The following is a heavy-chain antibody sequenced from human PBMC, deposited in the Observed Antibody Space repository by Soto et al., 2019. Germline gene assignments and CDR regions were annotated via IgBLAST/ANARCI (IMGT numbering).Heavy chain of an antibody. Sequence: QLQLQESGSGLVKPSQTLSLTCAVSGGSISSGGYSWSWIRQPPGKGLEWIVYIYHSGSTYYNPSLNSRVTISVDRSKNQFSLKLSSVTAADTAVYYCARAITMVRGVIMHFDYWGQGTLVTVSS. CDR2: IYHSGST. D-gene: IGHD3-10*01. CDR3: ARAITMVRGVIMHFDY. J-gene: IGHJ4*02. CDR1: GGSISSGGYS. V-gene: IGHV4-30-2*01.